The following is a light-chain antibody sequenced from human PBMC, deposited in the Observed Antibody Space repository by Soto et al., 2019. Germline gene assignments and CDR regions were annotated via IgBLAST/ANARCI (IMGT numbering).Light chain of an antibody. CDR3: SSFTSRFTFV. J-gene: IGLJ1*01. CDR2: EVT. V-gene: IGLV2-14*01. Sequence: QSVLTQPASVSGSPGQSIAISCTGTRSDVGAYNYVSWYQQHPGKAPKLMISEVTNRHSGVSDRFSGSKSGNTASLTISGLQAEDEADYYCSSFTSRFTFVFATGPKVTV. CDR1: RSDVGAYNY.